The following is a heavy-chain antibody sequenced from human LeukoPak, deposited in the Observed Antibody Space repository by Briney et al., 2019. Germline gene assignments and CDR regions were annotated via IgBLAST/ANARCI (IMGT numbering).Heavy chain of an antibody. CDR3: ARDLDYDSSGQTPTGSYFDY. Sequence: GGSLRLSCAPSGFTLCRNYMSCVRPAPGRGVEWVANIKQEGSEKHYVDSVKGRFTISRDNAKNSLYMQMYTLRAEDTAVYYWARDLDYDSSGQTPTGSYFDYWGQGTLVTVSS. J-gene: IGHJ4*02. V-gene: IGHV3-7*01. D-gene: IGHD3-22*01. CDR2: IKQEGSEK. CDR1: GFTLCRNY.